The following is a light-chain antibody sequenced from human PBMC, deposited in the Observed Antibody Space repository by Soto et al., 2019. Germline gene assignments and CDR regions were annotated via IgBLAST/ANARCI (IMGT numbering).Light chain of an antibody. CDR1: QGISTW. CDR2: LVS. Sequence: DIQMTQSPSSVSASVGDKVTITCRASQGISTWLAWYQQKPGKAPKLLIHLVSSLQIGVPSGCSGSGSGTYFTLTISSLQPEYFATYYWQQGNRFPWTFGQGTKVEIK. CDR3: QQGNRFPWT. J-gene: IGKJ1*01. V-gene: IGKV1-12*01.